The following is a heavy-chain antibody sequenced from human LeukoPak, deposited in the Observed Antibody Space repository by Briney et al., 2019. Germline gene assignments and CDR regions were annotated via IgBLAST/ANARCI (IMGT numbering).Heavy chain of an antibody. CDR1: GGSISSSSYY. CDR3: ARKGAVDDY. D-gene: IGHD1-26*01. CDR2: IYYSGST. V-gene: IGHV4-39*07. J-gene: IGHJ4*02. Sequence: SETLSLTCTVSGGSISSSSYYWGWIRQPPGKGLEWIGSIYYSGSTYYNPSLKSRVTISVDRSKNQFSLKLSSVTATDTAVYYCARKGAVDDYWGQGTLVTVSS.